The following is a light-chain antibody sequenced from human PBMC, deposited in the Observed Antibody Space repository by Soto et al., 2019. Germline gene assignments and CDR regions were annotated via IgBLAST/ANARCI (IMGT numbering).Light chain of an antibody. CDR3: QQYDNFPLT. V-gene: IGKV1-33*01. Sequence: DIQMTQSPSSLSASVGDRVTITCHATHDISTYLTWYQQKPGKAPKLLIYDASILKTGVPSRFSGSGSGTDFTFTISSLQPEDIATYYCQQYDNFPLTFGQGTRLEIK. CDR2: DAS. CDR1: HDISTY. J-gene: IGKJ5*01.